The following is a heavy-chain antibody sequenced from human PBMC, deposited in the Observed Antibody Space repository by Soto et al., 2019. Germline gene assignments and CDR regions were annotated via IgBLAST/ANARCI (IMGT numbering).Heavy chain of an antibody. V-gene: IGHV4-4*07. CDR3: VRDGTRNLRDRFEP. Sequence: SETLSLTCNVSGASLSRYYWSWIRQPPGKGLEWIGRIYATGDTDYNPSLKSRISMSVDMSKKQFSLTLRSVTAADTAIYYCVRDGTRNLRDRFEPWGRGILVTVSS. J-gene: IGHJ5*02. D-gene: IGHD1-26*01. CDR2: IYATGDT. CDR1: GASLSRYY.